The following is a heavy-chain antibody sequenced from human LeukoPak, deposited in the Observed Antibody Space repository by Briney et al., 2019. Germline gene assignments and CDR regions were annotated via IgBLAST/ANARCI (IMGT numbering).Heavy chain of an antibody. J-gene: IGHJ3*01. CDR1: GFIFPDYG. CDR2: IWHDGTHK. D-gene: IGHD3-3*01. Sequence: PGGSLRLSCAASGFIFPDYGIQWVRQAPGKGLEWVTSIWHDGTHKSYADSVKGRFTVARDNSKNTVYLQMKGLKGEDTAVYYCAKSIAIVGSEAFDFWSQGTMVTVSS. CDR3: AKSIAIVGSEAFDF. V-gene: IGHV3-30*02.